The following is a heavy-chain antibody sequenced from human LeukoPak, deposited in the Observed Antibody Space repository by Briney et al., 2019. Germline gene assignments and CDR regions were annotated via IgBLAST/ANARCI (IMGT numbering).Heavy chain of an antibody. D-gene: IGHD2-15*01. Sequence: GASVKVSCKASGYTFTGYYMHWVRQAPGQGLEWMGRINPNSGGTNYAQKFQGRVTMTRDTSISTAYMELSRLRSDDTAVYYCARGTPLSTLPYYYYYMDVWGKGTTVTVSS. V-gene: IGHV1-2*06. CDR2: INPNSGGT. CDR3: ARGTPLSTLPYYYYYMDV. J-gene: IGHJ6*03. CDR1: GYTFTGYY.